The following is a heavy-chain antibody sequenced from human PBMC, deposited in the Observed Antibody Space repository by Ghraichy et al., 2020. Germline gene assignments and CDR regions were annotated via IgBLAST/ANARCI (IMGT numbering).Heavy chain of an antibody. D-gene: IGHD3-10*01. CDR1: GFTFDDYA. V-gene: IGHV3-9*01. CDR3: AKASVYDVWFGELSV. J-gene: IGHJ4*02. Sequence: SLRLSCAASGFTFDDYAMHWVRQAPGKGLEWVSGISWNSGSTVYADSVKGRFTISRDNAKNSLYLQMNSLRAEDTALYYCAKASVYDVWFGELSVWGQGTLITVSS. CDR2: ISWNSGST.